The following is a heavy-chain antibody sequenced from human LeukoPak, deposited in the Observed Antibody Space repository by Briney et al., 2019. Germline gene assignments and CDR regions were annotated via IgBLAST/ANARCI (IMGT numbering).Heavy chain of an antibody. CDR1: GFTFDDYA. CDR3: ARRGASSGGLDY. J-gene: IGHJ4*02. D-gene: IGHD6-19*01. V-gene: IGHV3-9*01. CDR2: INWNSGTI. Sequence: PGGSLRLSCAVSGFTFDDYAMHWVRQAPGKGLEWVSGINWNSGTIYYADSVKGRFTISRDNAKNSLYLQMNSLRAEDTAVYYCARRGASSGGLDYWGQGTLVTVSS.